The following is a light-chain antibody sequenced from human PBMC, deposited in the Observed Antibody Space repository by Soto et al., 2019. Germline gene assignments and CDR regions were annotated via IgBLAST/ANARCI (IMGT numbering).Light chain of an antibody. V-gene: IGLV2-14*01. CDR1: SSDVGGYSY. CDR2: EVI. CDR3: SSYTNSDTWV. Sequence: QSVLTQPASVSGFPGQSITISCTGSSSDVGGYSYVSWYQQYPGKAPKLMIYEVINRPSGVSNRFSGSKSGNTASLTISGLQADDEADYYCSSYTNSDTWVFGGGTKLTVL. J-gene: IGLJ3*02.